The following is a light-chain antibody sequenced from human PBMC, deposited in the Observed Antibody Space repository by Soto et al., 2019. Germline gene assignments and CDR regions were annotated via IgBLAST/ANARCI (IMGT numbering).Light chain of an antibody. CDR1: DDINIS. V-gene: IGKV1-33*01. CDR3: QHHDTLVTT. J-gene: IGKJ4*01. Sequence: DIQMTQSPASLSASVRDRVTITCQASDDINISLNWYQQRPGKAPNLLIYDASKLETGVPSRFSGSGSGTDFTFSISSLQPEDAATYYCQHHDTLVTTFAGGTKVDIK. CDR2: DAS.